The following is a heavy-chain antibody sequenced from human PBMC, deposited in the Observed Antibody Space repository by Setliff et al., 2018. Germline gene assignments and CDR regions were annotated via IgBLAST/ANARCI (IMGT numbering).Heavy chain of an antibody. CDR3: ARNWATAQHYYYGMDV. J-gene: IGHJ6*02. V-gene: IGHV3-23*01. D-gene: IGHD2-21*02. Sequence: PGGSLRLSCAASGFTFSSYAMSWVRQAPGKGLEWVSLISWDGGSTYYADSVKGRFTISRDNSENTLYLQMNSLRAEDTAVYYCARNWATAQHYYYGMDVWGQGTTVTV. CDR1: GFTFSSYA. CDR2: ISWDGGST.